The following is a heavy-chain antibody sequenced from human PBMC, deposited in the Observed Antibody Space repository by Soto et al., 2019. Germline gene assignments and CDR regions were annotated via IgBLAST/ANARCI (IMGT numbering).Heavy chain of an antibody. CDR2: IIPIFVTA. CDR1: GDTFSSYA. Sequence: SLKVDCKTAGDTFSSYAISCGRQTPGQGLELMGGIIPIFVTANYAQKFQGRVTITADESTSTAYMELSSLRSEDTAVYYCARVMVRGVLSRWGYYYYGMEVWGQGTTVTVSS. J-gene: IGHJ6*02. CDR3: ARVMVRGVLSRWGYYYYGMEV. V-gene: IGHV1-69*13. D-gene: IGHD3-10*01.